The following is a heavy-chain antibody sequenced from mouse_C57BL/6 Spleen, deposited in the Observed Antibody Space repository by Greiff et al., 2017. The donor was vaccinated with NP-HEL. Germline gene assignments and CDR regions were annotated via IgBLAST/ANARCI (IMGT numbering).Heavy chain of an antibody. CDR3: ATSHWDRIWFAY. V-gene: IGHV1-26*01. CDR2: INPNNGGT. D-gene: IGHD4-1*01. CDR1: GYTFTDYY. J-gene: IGHJ3*01. Sequence: EVQLQQSGPELVKPGASVKISCKASGYTFTDYYMNWVKQSHGKSLEWIGDINPNNGGTSYNQKFKGKATLTVDKSSSTAYMELRSLTSEDSAVYYCATSHWDRIWFAYWGQGTLVTVSA.